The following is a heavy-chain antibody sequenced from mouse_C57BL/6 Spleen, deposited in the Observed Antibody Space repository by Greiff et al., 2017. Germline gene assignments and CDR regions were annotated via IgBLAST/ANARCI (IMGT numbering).Heavy chain of an antibody. J-gene: IGHJ4*01. CDR2: IWSGGST. V-gene: IGHV2-2*01. CDR3: ARRIYYGNYTAMDY. D-gene: IGHD2-1*01. Sequence: VQLQESGPGLVQPSQSLSITCTVSGFSLTSYGIHWVRQSPGKGLEWLGVIWSGGSTDYNAAFISRLSISKDNSKSQVFFKMNSLQADDTAIYYCARRIYYGNYTAMDYWGQGTSVTVSS. CDR1: GFSLTSYG.